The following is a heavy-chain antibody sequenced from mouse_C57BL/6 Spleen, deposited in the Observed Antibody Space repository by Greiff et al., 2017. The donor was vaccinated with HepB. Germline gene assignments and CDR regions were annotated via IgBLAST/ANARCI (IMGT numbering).Heavy chain of an antibody. J-gene: IGHJ2*01. D-gene: IGHD1-1*01. CDR2: IFPGSGST. CDR1: GYTFTDYY. V-gene: IGHV1-75*01. Sequence: QVQLQQSGPELVKPGASVKISCKASGYTFTDYYINWVKQRPGQGLEWIGWIFPGSGSTYYNEKFKGKATLTVDKSSSTAYMLLSSLTSEDSAVYFCALYYGSSSGYFDYWGQGTTLTVSS. CDR3: ALYYGSSSGYFDY.